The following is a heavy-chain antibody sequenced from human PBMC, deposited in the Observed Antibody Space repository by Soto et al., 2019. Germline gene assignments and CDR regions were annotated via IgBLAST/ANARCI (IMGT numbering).Heavy chain of an antibody. V-gene: IGHV1-3*01. D-gene: IGHD5-18*01. CDR2: INADNGDT. CDR1: GYTFNRYA. J-gene: IGHJ5*02. CDR3: AEERGYSYGLHH. Sequence: ASVKVSCKASGYTFNRYAMHWVRQAPGQGLEWMGWINADNGDTRYSQKFQGRVTIAKDTSTTTAYMELSSLAFEDTAVYYCAEERGYSYGLHHCGQGTLVTVSA.